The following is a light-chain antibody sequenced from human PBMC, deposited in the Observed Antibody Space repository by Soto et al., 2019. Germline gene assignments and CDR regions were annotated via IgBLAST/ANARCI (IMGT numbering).Light chain of an antibody. J-gene: IGKJ4*02. V-gene: IGKV3-11*01. Sequence: EIVLTQSPATLSLSPGERATLSCRASQSVSSYLAWYQPKPGQAPRLLIYDASNRATGIPARFSGSGSGTDFTLTISSLEPEDFSTYYCQQRSNWPPVTFGGGTKVEIK. CDR2: DAS. CDR3: QQRSNWPPVT. CDR1: QSVSSY.